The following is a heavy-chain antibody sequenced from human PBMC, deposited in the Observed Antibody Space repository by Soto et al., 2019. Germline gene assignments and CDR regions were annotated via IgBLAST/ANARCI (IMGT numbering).Heavy chain of an antibody. Sequence: XGTLSLTCTVSGGSFSSSSYYWGWIRQPPGKGLEWIGSIYYSGSTYYNPSLKSRVTISVDTSKNQFSLKLSSVTAADTAVYYCARAGGIVVPAATFSSYYYGMDVWGQGTTVTVSS. CDR2: IYYSGST. CDR1: GGSFSSSSYY. J-gene: IGHJ6*02. D-gene: IGHD2-2*01. V-gene: IGHV4-39*01. CDR3: ARAGGIVVPAATFSSYYYGMDV.